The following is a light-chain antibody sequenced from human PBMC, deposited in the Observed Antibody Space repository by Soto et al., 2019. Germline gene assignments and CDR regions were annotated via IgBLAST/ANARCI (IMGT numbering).Light chain of an antibody. CDR1: SSDVGGYHY. Sequence: QSVLTQPASVSGSPGQSITISCTGTSSDVGGYHYVSWYQLLPGKAPKLILFEVNIRPSGVSYRFSGSKSGNTASLTISGLQAEDEADYYCCSYTVSGTYVFGTGTKVTVL. V-gene: IGLV2-14*01. J-gene: IGLJ1*01. CDR3: CSYTVSGTYV. CDR2: EVN.